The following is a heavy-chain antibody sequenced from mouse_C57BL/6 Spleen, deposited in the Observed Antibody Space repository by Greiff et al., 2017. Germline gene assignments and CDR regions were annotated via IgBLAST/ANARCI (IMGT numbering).Heavy chain of an antibody. J-gene: IGHJ3*01. D-gene: IGHD2-4*01. CDR2: ISYDGSN. V-gene: IGHV3-6*01. CDR3: ALYYDYDGTAWFAY. Sequence: ESGPGLVKPSQSLSLTCSVTGYSITSGYYWNWIRQFPGNKLEWMGYISYDGSNNYNPSLKNRISITRDTSKNQFFLKLNSVTTENTATYYGALYYDYDGTAWFAYWGQGTLVTVSA. CDR1: GYSITSGYY.